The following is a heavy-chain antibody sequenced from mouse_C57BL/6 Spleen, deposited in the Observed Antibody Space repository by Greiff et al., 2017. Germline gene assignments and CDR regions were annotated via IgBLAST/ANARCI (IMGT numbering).Heavy chain of an antibody. Sequence: EVKLMESGGGLVKPGGSLKLSCAASGFTFSDYGMHWVRQAPEKGLEWVAYISSGRSTIYYADTVKGRFTISRDNAKNTLFLQMNSLRSEDTAMYYCARYGYDWYFGVWGTETTVTVAS. V-gene: IGHV5-17*01. CDR1: GFTFSDYG. CDR3: ARYGYDWYFGV. D-gene: IGHD2-2*01. CDR2: ISSGRSTI. J-gene: IGHJ1*03.